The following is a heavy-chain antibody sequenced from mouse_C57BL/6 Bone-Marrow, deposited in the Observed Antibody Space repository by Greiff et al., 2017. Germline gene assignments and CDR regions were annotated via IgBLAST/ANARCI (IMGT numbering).Heavy chain of an antibody. D-gene: IGHD2-3*01. CDR1: GFSFNTYA. Sequence: EVMLVESGGGLVQPKGSLKLSCAASGFSFNTYAMNWVRQAPGKGLEWVARIRSKSNNYATYYADSVKDRFTISRDDSESMLYLQMNNLKTEDTAMYYCVRHYDGYYAGYFDVWGTGTTVTVSS. CDR3: VRHYDGYYAGYFDV. CDR2: IRSKSNNYAT. V-gene: IGHV10-1*01. J-gene: IGHJ1*03.